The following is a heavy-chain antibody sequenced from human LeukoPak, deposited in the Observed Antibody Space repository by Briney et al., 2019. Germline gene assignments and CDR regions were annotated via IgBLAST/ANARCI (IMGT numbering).Heavy chain of an antibody. CDR2: IRYDGSNK. Sequence: GGSLRLSCAASGFTFSSYGMHWVRQAPGKGLEWVAFIRYDGSNKYYADSVKGRFTISRDNSKNTLYLQMNSLRAEDTAVYYCARLTRSGWGAGSDWGQGTLVTVSS. J-gene: IGHJ4*02. D-gene: IGHD6-19*01. CDR3: ARLTRSGWGAGSD. V-gene: IGHV3-30*02. CDR1: GFTFSSYG.